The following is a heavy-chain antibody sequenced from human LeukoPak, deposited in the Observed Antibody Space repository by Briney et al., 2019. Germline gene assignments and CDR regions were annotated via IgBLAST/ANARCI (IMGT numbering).Heavy chain of an antibody. D-gene: IGHD3-22*01. V-gene: IGHV3-74*01. CDR1: GFTVSSNY. J-gene: IGHJ5*02. CDR3: SSGMIA. CDR2: INTDGNTI. Sequence: GGSLRLSCAASGFTVSSNYMSWVRQAPGKGLVWVSRINTDGNTITYADSVKDRFTISRDNAKNTVYLQMNSLRAEDTAVYFCSSGMIAWGKGTLATVAS.